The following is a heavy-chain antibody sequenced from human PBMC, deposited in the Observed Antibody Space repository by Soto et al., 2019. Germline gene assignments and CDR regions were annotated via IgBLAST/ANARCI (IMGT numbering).Heavy chain of an antibody. CDR1: GGSISSGGYS. CDR2: IYHSGST. D-gene: IGHD1-1*01. CDR3: ARAGGTNGWIMY. Sequence: QLQLQESGPGLVKPSQTLSLTCAVSGGSISSGGYSWSWIRQPAGKGLEWIGYIYHSGSTYYNPSLKSRVTISVDRSKNQFSLKLSSVTAADTAVYYCARAGGTNGWIMYWGQGTLVTVSS. V-gene: IGHV4-30-2*01. J-gene: IGHJ4*02.